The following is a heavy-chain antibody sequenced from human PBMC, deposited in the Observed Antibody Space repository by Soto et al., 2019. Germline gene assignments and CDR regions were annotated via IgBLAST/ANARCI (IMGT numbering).Heavy chain of an antibody. J-gene: IGHJ3*02. V-gene: IGHV4-30-4*01. CDR3: ARHAPLDDYGDLTLRRDAYDN. Sequence: QVQLQESGPGLVKPSQTLSLTCTVSGGSISSGDYYWIWIRQPPGKGLEWIGYIYYSGSTYYNPSLKSRVTVSVDTSKNQLPPKLSAVTAADTAVYYWARHAPLDDYGDLTLRRDAYDNWGQGTMVTVSS. D-gene: IGHD4-17*01. CDR1: GGSISSGDYY. CDR2: IYYSGST.